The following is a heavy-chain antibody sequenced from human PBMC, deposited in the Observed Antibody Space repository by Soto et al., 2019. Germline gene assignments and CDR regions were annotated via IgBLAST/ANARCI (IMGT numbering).Heavy chain of an antibody. V-gene: IGHV4-30-2*01. CDR1: GGSISSGGYS. J-gene: IGHJ4*02. Sequence: QLQLQESGSGLVKPSQTLSLTCAVSGGSISSGGYSWSWIRQPPGKGLEWIGYIYHSGSTYYNPSLKSRVTISVDRSKNQFSLKLSSLTAADTAVYYCARGRDYDFWSGYLGYFDYWGQGTLVTVSS. CDR2: IYHSGST. D-gene: IGHD3-3*01. CDR3: ARGRDYDFWSGYLGYFDY.